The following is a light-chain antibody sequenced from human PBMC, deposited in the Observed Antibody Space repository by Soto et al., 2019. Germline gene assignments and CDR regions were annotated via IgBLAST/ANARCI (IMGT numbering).Light chain of an antibody. J-gene: IGKJ3*01. V-gene: IGKV1-27*01. Sequence: DIQMTQSPSSLSASVGDRVTITGRASQGISNYLAWYQQKPGKVPKLLIYAASTLQSGVPSRFSGSGSGTDFTLTISSLQHEDVATYYCQKYNSAPPFTFGPGTKVDIK. CDR1: QGISNY. CDR3: QKYNSAPPFT. CDR2: AAS.